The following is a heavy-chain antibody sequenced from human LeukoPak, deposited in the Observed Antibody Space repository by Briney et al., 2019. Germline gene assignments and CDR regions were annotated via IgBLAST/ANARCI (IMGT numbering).Heavy chain of an antibody. Sequence: SVKVSCKASGGTFSSYAISWVRQAPGQGLEWMGGIIPIFGTANYAQKFQGRVTITADESTSTAYMELSSLRSEDTAVYYCATSRYCSNGVCPFDYWGQGTLVTVSS. J-gene: IGHJ4*02. V-gene: IGHV1-69*13. CDR2: IIPIFGTA. CDR1: GGTFSSYA. D-gene: IGHD2-8*01. CDR3: ATSRYCSNGVCPFDY.